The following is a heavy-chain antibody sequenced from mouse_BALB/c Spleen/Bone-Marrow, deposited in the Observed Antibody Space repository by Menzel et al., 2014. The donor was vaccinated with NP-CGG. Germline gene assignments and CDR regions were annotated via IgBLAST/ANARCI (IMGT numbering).Heavy chain of an antibody. D-gene: IGHD4-1*01. Sequence: EVQGVESGGGLVQPGGSRKLSCAASGFTFSGFGMHWVRQAPEKGLEWVAYISSGSSIIFYADTVKGRFTISRDNPKNTLFLQMTSLRSEDTAMYYCTRGGNWEDFNYWGQGTTLTVSS. J-gene: IGHJ2*01. V-gene: IGHV5-17*02. CDR1: GFTFSGFG. CDR2: ISSGSSII. CDR3: TRGGNWEDFNY.